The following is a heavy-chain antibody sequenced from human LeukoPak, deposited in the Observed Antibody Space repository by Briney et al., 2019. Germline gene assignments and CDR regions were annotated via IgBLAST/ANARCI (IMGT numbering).Heavy chain of an antibody. D-gene: IGHD3-10*01. Sequence: GGSLRLSCAASGFTFSSYVMHWVRQAPGKVLELVAFIRYDGSNKYYADSVKGRFTISRDNSKNPLYLQMNSLRAEDTAVYYCAKDAYYYGSGSYLGYFDYWGQGTLVTVSS. CDR1: GFTFSSYV. J-gene: IGHJ4*02. CDR2: IRYDGSNK. CDR3: AKDAYYYGSGSYLGYFDY. V-gene: IGHV3-30*02.